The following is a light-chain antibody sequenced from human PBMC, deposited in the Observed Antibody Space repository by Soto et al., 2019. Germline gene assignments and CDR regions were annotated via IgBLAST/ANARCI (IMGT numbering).Light chain of an antibody. CDR2: YAS. CDR3: QQANSFPHP. J-gene: IGKJ2*01. Sequence: DILMTQSPSSVSASVGDRVSINCRASQGISSWLAWYQQKPGKAPNLLTSYASTLQSGVPSRFTGSGSGTNFTLTINSLRAEDFATYYCQQANSFPHPVGQGTKVDIK. CDR1: QGISSW. V-gene: IGKV1-12*01.